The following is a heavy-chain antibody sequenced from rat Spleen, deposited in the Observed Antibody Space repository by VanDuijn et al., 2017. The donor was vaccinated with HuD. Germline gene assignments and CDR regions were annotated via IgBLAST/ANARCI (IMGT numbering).Heavy chain of an antibody. J-gene: IGHJ3*01. CDR3: AKLSALGY. CDR1: GLSFSNYD. Sequence: EVQLVESGGGLVQPGRSMKLSCAASGLSFSNYDMAWVRQAPTKGLEWVASISTGGGNTYYRDSVKGRFTISRDNAKSTLHLQMDSRRSEDTATYYCAKLSALGYWGQGTLVTVSS. CDR2: ISTGGGNT. V-gene: IGHV5-25*01.